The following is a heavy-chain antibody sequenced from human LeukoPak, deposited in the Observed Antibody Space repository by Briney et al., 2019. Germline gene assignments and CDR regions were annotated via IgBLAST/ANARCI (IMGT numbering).Heavy chain of an antibody. D-gene: IGHD5-18*01. CDR3: ARGGVQLWLQVY. CDR2: ISSSSSYI. V-gene: IGHV3-21*01. Sequence: PGGSLRLSCAASGFTFSSYSMNWVRQAPGKGLEWVSSISSSSSYIYYADSVKGRFTISRDNAKNSLYLQMNSLRAEDTAVYYCARGGVQLWLQVYWGQGTLVTVSS. CDR1: GFTFSSYS. J-gene: IGHJ4*02.